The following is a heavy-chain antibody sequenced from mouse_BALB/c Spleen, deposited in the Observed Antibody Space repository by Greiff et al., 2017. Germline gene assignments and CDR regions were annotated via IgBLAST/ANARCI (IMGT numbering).Heavy chain of an antibody. D-gene: IGHD3-3*01. CDR3: ARGRTEGFAY. J-gene: IGHJ3*01. V-gene: IGHV5-6-5*01. CDR2: ISSGGST. CDR1: GFTFSSYA. Sequence: EVQVVESGGGLVKPGGSLKLSCAASGFTFSSYAMSWVRQTPEKRLEWVASISSGGSTYYPASVKGRFTITRDNARNILYLQMSSLRSEDTAMYYCARGRTEGFAYWGQGTLVTVSA.